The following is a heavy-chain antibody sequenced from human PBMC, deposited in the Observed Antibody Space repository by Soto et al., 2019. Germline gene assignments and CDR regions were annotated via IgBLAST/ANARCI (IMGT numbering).Heavy chain of an antibody. V-gene: IGHV4-31*03. J-gene: IGHJ4*02. CDR1: GGSISSGGYY. Sequence: QVQLQESGPGLVKPSQTLSLTCTVSGGSISSGGYYWSWIRQHSGKGLEWIGSRYYSGSSYYNPSLTTRVTITVDTSKNLFSLKLSPVTAADTDVYYCTRGVLHWGQGTLVTVAS. D-gene: IGHD3-16*01. CDR3: TRGVLH. CDR2: RYYSGSS.